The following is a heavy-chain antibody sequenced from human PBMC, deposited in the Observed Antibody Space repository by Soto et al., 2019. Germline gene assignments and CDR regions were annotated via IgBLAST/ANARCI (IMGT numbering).Heavy chain of an antibody. Sequence: QVPLQESGPGLVKPSETLSLTCTVSGGSISSYYWSCIRQPPGKGLEWIGYIYYSGSTNYNPSLKSRVTISVDTSKNQFSLKLSSVTAADTAVYYCARMTFDDYFDYWGQGTLVTVSS. CDR2: IYYSGST. V-gene: IGHV4-59*01. CDR3: ARMTFDDYFDY. CDR1: GGSISSYY. J-gene: IGHJ4*02. D-gene: IGHD2-21*02.